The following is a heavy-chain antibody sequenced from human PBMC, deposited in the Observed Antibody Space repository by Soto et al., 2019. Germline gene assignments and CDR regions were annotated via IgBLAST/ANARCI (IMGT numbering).Heavy chain of an antibody. CDR1: GFSFSSYW. D-gene: IGHD2-15*01. V-gene: IGHV3-7*03. Sequence: EVQLVESGGDLVQPGGSLRLSCEASGFSFSSYWMTWVRQAPGKRLEYVAIIRQDGSEKKYVDSVMGRFTISRDNAKTSSYLQMKSLRCEYTAVYYCLTKTRYSAFDYWGQGTLVPGSS. CDR2: IRQDGSEK. CDR3: LTKTRYSAFDY. J-gene: IGHJ4*02.